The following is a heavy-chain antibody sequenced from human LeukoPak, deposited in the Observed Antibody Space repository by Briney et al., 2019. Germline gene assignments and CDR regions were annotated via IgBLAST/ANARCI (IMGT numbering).Heavy chain of an antibody. Sequence: SETLSLTCTVSGRSISSYYWSWIRQPPGKGLEWIGYSYYSGSTNYNPSLKSRVTLSLDTSKNQLSLKLNSVTAADTAVYYCARGGLSSGWYGWGQGTLVTVSS. CDR1: GRSISSYY. CDR2: SYYSGST. V-gene: IGHV4-59*01. J-gene: IGHJ4*02. D-gene: IGHD6-19*01. CDR3: ARGGLSSGWYG.